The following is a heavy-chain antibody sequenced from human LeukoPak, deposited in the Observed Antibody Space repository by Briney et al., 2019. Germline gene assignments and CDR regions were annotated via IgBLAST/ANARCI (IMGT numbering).Heavy chain of an antibody. Sequence: PGGSLRLSCAASGFTLSRYGMHWVRQAPGKGLEWVAFIRFDGSIKYYADSVKGRFAISRDNSKNTLYLQMNSLRAEDTAVYYCAKSSVSNWEPRSVPYYFDYWGQGTLVTVSS. J-gene: IGHJ4*02. D-gene: IGHD1-26*01. CDR1: GFTLSRYG. CDR2: IRFDGSIK. V-gene: IGHV3-30*02. CDR3: AKSSVSNWEPRSVPYYFDY.